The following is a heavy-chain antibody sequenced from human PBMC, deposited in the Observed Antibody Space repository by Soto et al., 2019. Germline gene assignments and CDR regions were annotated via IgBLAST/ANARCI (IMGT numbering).Heavy chain of an antibody. Sequence: PGESLKISCKGSGCSFTNYYIGWVRQMPGKGMEWMGNIYPYDSDTRYSPSFQGQVTISADKSITTAYLQWTSLKASDTAIYYCSKFKYSTSVRYLQHWGQGTPVTVSS. CDR2: IYPYDSDT. V-gene: IGHV5-51*01. D-gene: IGHD6-6*01. CDR3: SKFKYSTSVRYLQH. CDR1: GCSFTNYY. J-gene: IGHJ1*01.